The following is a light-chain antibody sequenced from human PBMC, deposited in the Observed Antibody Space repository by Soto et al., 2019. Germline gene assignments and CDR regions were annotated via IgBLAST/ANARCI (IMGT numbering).Light chain of an antibody. CDR2: DVT. V-gene: IGLV2-14*01. CDR1: SSDIGAYNY. Sequence: QSVLTQPDSVSGSPGQSITISCTGTSSDIGAYNYVSWYQQHPGKAPKLVIFDVTNRPSGVSTRFSGSKSGNTASLTISGLQAEDEADYYCCSFTSGNTAYVFGTGTKVTVL. CDR3: CSFTSGNTAYV. J-gene: IGLJ1*01.